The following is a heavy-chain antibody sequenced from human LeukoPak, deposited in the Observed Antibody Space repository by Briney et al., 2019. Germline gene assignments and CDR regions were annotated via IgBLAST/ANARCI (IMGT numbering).Heavy chain of an antibody. D-gene: IGHD5-24*01. V-gene: IGHV3-9*01. CDR3: ARAGDGYNPDY. J-gene: IGHJ4*02. CDR1: GFTFDDYA. CDR2: ISWNSGSI. Sequence: GGSLRLSCAASGFTFDDYAMHWVRQAPGKGLEWVSGISWNSGSIGYADSVKGRFTISRDNAKNSLYLQMNSLRAEDTAVYYCARAGDGYNPDYWGQGTLVTVSS.